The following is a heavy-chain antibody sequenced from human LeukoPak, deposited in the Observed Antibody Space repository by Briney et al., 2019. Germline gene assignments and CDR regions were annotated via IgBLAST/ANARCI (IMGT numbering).Heavy chain of an antibody. D-gene: IGHD7-27*01. CDR3: ARHRTGEGNWFDP. V-gene: IGHV4-30-2*01. Sequence: SETLSLTCAVSGGSISSGGYSWSWIRQPPGKGLEWIGYIYHSGSTYCNPSLKSRVTISVDRSKNQFSLKLSSVTAADTAVYYCARHRTGEGNWFDPWGQGTLVTVSS. CDR2: IYHSGST. J-gene: IGHJ5*02. CDR1: GGSISSGGYS.